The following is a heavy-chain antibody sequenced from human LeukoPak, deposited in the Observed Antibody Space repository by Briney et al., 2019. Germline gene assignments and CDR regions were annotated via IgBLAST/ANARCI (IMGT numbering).Heavy chain of an antibody. V-gene: IGHV1-18*01. J-gene: IGHJ4*02. Sequence: GAALKVSCKASVYTFTSYGTCWVRPAPGQGREWMGWISAYKGNTNYAQKLQGRVTMTTDTSTSTAYMELRSLRSDDTAVYYCARAAPHYYGSGSSQPFDYWGQGTLVTVSS. CDR1: VYTFTSYG. D-gene: IGHD3-10*01. CDR3: ARAAPHYYGSGSSQPFDY. CDR2: ISAYKGNT.